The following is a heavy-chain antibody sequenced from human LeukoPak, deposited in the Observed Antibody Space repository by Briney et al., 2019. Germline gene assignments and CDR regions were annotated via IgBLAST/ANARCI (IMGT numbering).Heavy chain of an antibody. D-gene: IGHD5-18*01. CDR3: ARHVGYSPTPDY. V-gene: IGHV5-51*01. CDR2: IYPGDSDT. J-gene: IGHJ4*02. Sequence: GESLQIYCHGSGYSFTSYGIGWVRQMPGKGLEWMGIIYPGDSDTRYSPSFQGQVAISADKSISTAYLQWSSLKASDTAMYYCARHVGYSPTPDYWGQGTLVTVSS. CDR1: GYSFTSYG.